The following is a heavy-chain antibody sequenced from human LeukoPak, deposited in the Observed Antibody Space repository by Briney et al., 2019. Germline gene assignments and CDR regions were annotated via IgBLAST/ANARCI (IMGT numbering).Heavy chain of an antibody. CDR1: GFMFSSNW. J-gene: IGHJ4*02. V-gene: IGHV3-7*03. CDR2: IKEDGTET. D-gene: IGHD5-24*01. Sequence: GGSLRLSCAASGFMFSSNWMSWARLAPGKGLEWVANIKEDGTETYYVDSVKGRFTISRDNAKNSLYLQMNSLRVEDTAVYYCAKEGRSLQTYWGQGTLVTVSS. CDR3: AKEGRSLQTY.